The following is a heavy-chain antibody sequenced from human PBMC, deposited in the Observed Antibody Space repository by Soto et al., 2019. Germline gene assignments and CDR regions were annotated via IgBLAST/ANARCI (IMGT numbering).Heavy chain of an antibody. J-gene: IGHJ4*02. CDR2: IYYSGST. Sequence: SETLSLTCTVSGGSISSSSYYWGWIRQPPGKGLEWIGSIYYSGSTYYNPSLKSRVTISVDTSKNQFSLKLSSVTAADTAVYYCARHLDEDDFWSGYLGYWGQGTLVTVSS. V-gene: IGHV4-39*01. D-gene: IGHD3-3*01. CDR1: GGSISSSSYY. CDR3: ARHLDEDDFWSGYLGY.